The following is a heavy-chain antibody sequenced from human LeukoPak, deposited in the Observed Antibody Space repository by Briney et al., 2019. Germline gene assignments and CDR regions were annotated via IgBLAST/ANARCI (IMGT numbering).Heavy chain of an antibody. J-gene: IGHJ4*02. V-gene: IGHV3-23*01. CDR2: ISGSGGST. CDR1: GFTFSSYS. D-gene: IGHD1-14*01. CDR3: ASGTEVALLDY. Sequence: QAGESLRLSCAASGFTFSSYSMSWVRQAPGKGLEWVSAISGSGGSTYYADSVKGRFTISRDNSKNTLYLQMNSLRAEDTAVYYCASGTEVALLDYWGQGTLVTVSS.